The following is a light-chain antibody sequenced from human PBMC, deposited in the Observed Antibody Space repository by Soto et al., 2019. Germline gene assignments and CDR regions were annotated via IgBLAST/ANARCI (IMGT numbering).Light chain of an antibody. CDR1: QSVVTNS. CDR3: HQYGGPRWT. J-gene: IGKJ1*01. V-gene: IGKV3-20*01. Sequence: EIVLTQSPGTLSLSPGERATLSCRASQSVVTNSLAWYQQKPGQAPRLIIYGASNRATGIPDRFSGRGSGTDFTLTISRLEPEDCAVYYCHQYGGPRWTFGQGTKV. CDR2: GAS.